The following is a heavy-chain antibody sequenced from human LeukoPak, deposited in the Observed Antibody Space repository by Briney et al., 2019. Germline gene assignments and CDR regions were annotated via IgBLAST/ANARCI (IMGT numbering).Heavy chain of an antibody. CDR1: GFTFSSYW. D-gene: IGHD4-17*01. CDR2: IKQDGSEK. V-gene: IGHV3-7*01. Sequence: GGSLRLSCAASGFTFSSYWMSWVRQAPGKGLEWVANIKQDGSEKYYVDPVKGRLTISRDNAKNSLYLQMNSLRAEDTAVYYCASPRGEDYGYFDYWGQGTLVTVSS. J-gene: IGHJ4*02. CDR3: ASPRGEDYGYFDY.